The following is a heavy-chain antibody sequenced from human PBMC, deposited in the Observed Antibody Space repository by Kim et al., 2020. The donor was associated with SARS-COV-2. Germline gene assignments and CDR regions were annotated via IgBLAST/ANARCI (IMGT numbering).Heavy chain of an antibody. CDR3: ARYKGVDHALSWFDP. CDR1: GYTFTSYG. D-gene: IGHD5-12*01. CDR2: ISAYNGNT. J-gene: IGHJ5*02. Sequence: ASVKVSCKASGYTFTSYGISWVRQAPGQGLEWMGWISAYNGNTNYAQKLQGRVTMTTDTSTSTAYMELRSLRSDDTAVYYCARYKGVDHALSWFDPWGQGTLVTVSS. V-gene: IGHV1-18*01.